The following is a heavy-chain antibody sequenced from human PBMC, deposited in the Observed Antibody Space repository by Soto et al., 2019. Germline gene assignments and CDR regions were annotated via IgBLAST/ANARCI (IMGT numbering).Heavy chain of an antibody. CDR1: GDSVSSNSAA. D-gene: IGHD3-9*01. J-gene: IGHJ6*02. CDR3: ARDGLTPIYYDYGMDV. CDR2: TYYRSKWYN. V-gene: IGHV6-1*01. Sequence: SQTLSLTCAISGDSVSSNSAAWNWIRQSPSRGLEWLGRTYYRSKWYNDYAVSVKSRITINPDTSKNQFSLQLNSVTPEDTAVYYCARDGLTPIYYDYGMDVWGQGXTVTVSS.